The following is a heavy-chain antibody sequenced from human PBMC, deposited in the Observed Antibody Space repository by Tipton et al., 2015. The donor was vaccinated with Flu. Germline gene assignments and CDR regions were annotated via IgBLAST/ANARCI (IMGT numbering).Heavy chain of an antibody. Sequence: GSLRLSCAASGFIFSSYEMNWVRQTPGKGLEWVTYISRSGSTIYYADSVKGRFTISRDNAKNSLYLQLSSLRAEDTAIYYCVRETRWFREEAGALDIWGQGTMVTVSS. CDR3: VRETRWFREEAGALDI. J-gene: IGHJ3*02. CDR1: GFIFSSYE. CDR2: ISRSGSTI. V-gene: IGHV3-48*03. D-gene: IGHD3-10*01.